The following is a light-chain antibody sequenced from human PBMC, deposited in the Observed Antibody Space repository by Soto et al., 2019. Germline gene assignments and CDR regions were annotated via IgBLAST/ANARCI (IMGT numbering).Light chain of an antibody. CDR3: QKYNSAPQLT. J-gene: IGKJ4*01. Sequence: DIQMTQSPSTLSASVGDRVTITCRASQSISSWLAWYQQKPGKAPKLLIYDASSLESGVPSRFSGSGSGTDFTLTISSLQPEDVATYYCQKYNSAPQLTFGGGTKVDIK. V-gene: IGKV1-5*01. CDR2: DAS. CDR1: QSISSW.